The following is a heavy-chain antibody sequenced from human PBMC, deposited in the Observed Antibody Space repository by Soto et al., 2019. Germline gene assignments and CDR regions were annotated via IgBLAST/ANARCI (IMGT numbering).Heavy chain of an antibody. J-gene: IGHJ4*02. Sequence: PXDSLKVSWQCSGYTFTTYGITLVLQMPGRGLEWMGRIDPSDSYTNYSPSFQGHVTISADKSTNTAYLEWRSLKASDSAIYYCAPTRPDYGDRAYDYCGQGTLVTVSS. V-gene: IGHV5-10-1*01. D-gene: IGHD2-21*02. CDR2: IDPSDSYT. CDR3: APTRPDYGDRAYDY. CDR1: GYTFTTYG.